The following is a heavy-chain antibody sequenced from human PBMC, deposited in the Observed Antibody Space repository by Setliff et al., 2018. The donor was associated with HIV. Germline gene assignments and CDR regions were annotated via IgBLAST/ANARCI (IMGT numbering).Heavy chain of an antibody. CDR3: ARHPGFWSGLWYFDL. CDR1: GGSITSSNYY. V-gene: IGHV4-39*01. CDR2: IYYSGST. D-gene: IGHD3-3*01. Sequence: PSETLSLTCTVSGGSITSSNYYWGCIRQTPGKGLEWIGTIYYSGSTYYNPSLRSRVTISVDTSKNQFSLKLSSVTAADTAIYYCARHPGFWSGLWYFDLWGRGTLVTVS. J-gene: IGHJ2*01.